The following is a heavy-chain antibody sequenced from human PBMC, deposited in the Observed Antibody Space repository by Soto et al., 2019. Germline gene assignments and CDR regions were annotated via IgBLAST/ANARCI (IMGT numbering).Heavy chain of an antibody. CDR2: ISGGYGTT. J-gene: IGHJ4*02. CDR3: SVFVAAAGGF. Sequence: GGSLRLSCAASGFTFYTYAMSWVRQAPGEGLEWVSSISGGYGTTYYADSVKGRFTISRDNSKNTLYLQMNSLRAEDTAVYYWSVFVAAAGGFWGQGTLVTVSS. V-gene: IGHV3-23*01. CDR1: GFTFYTYA. D-gene: IGHD2-8*02.